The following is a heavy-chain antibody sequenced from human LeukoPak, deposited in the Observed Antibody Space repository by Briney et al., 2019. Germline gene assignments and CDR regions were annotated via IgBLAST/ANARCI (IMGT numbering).Heavy chain of an antibody. J-gene: IGHJ3*02. Sequence: GASVKVSCKASGYTFTSYHMHWVRQAPGQGREWMGIINPSGGRTSYAQKFQGRVTMTRDMSTSTVYMELSSLRSEDTAVYYCARGDGEAATIHAFDMWGQGTMVSVSS. CDR2: INPSGGRT. CDR3: ARGDGEAATIHAFDM. V-gene: IGHV1-46*01. D-gene: IGHD1-26*01. CDR1: GYTFTSYH.